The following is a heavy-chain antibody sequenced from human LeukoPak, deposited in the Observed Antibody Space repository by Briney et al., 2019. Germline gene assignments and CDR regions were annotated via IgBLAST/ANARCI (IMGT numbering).Heavy chain of an antibody. CDR1: GGSISSYY. J-gene: IGHJ4*02. CDR2: TSQSGGS. Sequence: PSETLSLTCTVSGGSISSYYWSWIRQTPVKGLEWIGETSQSGGSKFYPPLKSRVTISMDTSKNQFSLHLKSVTAADTAKYFCARVSGLNNFDFWGQGTLVIVSA. D-gene: IGHD1/OR15-1a*01. CDR3: ARVSGLNNFDF. V-gene: IGHV4-34*01.